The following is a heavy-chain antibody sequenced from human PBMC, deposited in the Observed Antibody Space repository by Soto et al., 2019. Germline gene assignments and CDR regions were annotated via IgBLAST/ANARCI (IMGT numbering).Heavy chain of an antibody. Sequence: GGSLRLSCTASGFTFSSYEMTWVRQAPGKGLEWISYITSGGTTYYADSAKGRFTISRDNAKNSLYLHLNSLTAEDTAIYYCARVLYATWSSFDYWGQGTLVTVS. V-gene: IGHV3-48*03. CDR3: ARVLYATWSSFDY. CDR1: GFTFSSYE. J-gene: IGHJ4*02. D-gene: IGHD1-26*01. CDR2: ITSGGTT.